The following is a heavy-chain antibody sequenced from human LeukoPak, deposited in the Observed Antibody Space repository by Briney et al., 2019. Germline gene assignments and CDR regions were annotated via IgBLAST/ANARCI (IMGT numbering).Heavy chain of an antibody. CDR3: ARSGSPGSSGYYDY. Sequence: GESLKISCKGSGYSFTSYWIGWMLQLPGKGPEWMGIIYPGDSDTRYSPSFQGQVTISADKSISTAYLQWSSLKASDTAMYYCARSGSPGSSGYYDYSGQGTLVTVSS. CDR1: GYSFTSYW. J-gene: IGHJ4*02. D-gene: IGHD6-19*01. CDR2: IYPGDSDT. V-gene: IGHV5-51*01.